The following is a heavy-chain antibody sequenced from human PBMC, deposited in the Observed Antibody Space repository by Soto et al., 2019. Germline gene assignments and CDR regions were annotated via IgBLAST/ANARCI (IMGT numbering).Heavy chain of an antibody. CDR1: GFTFSSYG. Sequence: VGSLRLSCAASGFTFSSYGMHWVRQAPGKGLEWVAVISYDGNNKYYADSVKGRFTISRDTAKNSLYLQMNSLRAEDTALYFCARASPRGRYFDWLIFPLGHWGQGTLVTVSS. V-gene: IGHV3-30*03. CDR2: ISYDGNNK. D-gene: IGHD3-9*01. CDR3: ARASPRGRYFDWLIFPLGH. J-gene: IGHJ4*02.